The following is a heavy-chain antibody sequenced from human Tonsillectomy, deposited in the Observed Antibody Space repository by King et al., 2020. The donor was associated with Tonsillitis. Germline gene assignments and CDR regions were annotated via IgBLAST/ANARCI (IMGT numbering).Heavy chain of an antibody. CDR3: ARGRLFSAAPQGY. V-gene: IGHV3-21*01. CDR1: GFTFRSYS. CDR2: ISSGGDYI. Sequence: VQLVESGGGLVNPGGSLRLSCAPSGFTFRSYSMTWVRQTPGKGLEWVSSISSGGDYIYYADSVKGRFVISRDNAKNSLSLQMNSLRAGDTAVYYCARGRLFSAAPQGYWGQGSLVTVSS. J-gene: IGHJ4*02. D-gene: IGHD6-13*01.